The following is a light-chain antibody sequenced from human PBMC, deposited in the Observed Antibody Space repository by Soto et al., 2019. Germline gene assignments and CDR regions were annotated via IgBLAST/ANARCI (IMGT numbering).Light chain of an antibody. J-gene: IGLJ2*01. CDR1: SSNIGSNY. CDR2: RNN. CDR3: AAWDDSLSVL. Sequence: QSVLTQPPSASGPPGPRVTISCSGSSSNIGSNYVYWYQQLPGTAPKLLIYRNNQRPSGVPDRFSGSKSGTSASLAISGLRSEDEADYYCAAWDDSLSVLFGGGTKLTVL. V-gene: IGLV1-47*01.